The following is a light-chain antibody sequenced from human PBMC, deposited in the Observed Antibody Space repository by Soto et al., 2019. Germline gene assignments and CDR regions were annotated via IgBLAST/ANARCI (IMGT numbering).Light chain of an antibody. J-gene: IGLJ2*01. V-gene: IGLV2-14*01. CDR1: SSDVGGYNY. Sequence: QSALTQPASVSGSPGQSITISCTGTSSDVGGYNYVSWYQQHPGKAPKLMIYDVSNRPSGVSNRFSGSKSGNTASLTISGXXXXXXXXXYCSSYTSSSTLFGGGTKLT. CDR2: DVS. CDR3: SSYTSSSTL.